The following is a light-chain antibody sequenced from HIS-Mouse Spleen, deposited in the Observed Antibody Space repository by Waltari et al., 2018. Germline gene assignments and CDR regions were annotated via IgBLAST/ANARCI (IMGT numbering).Light chain of an antibody. J-gene: IGKJ2*01. CDR2: KAS. Sequence: DIQMTQSPSTLSASVGDRVTITCRASQRISSWLAWYKQKPGKSPKLLIYKASSLESWVPARFSGSGSGTEFTLTISSLQPDDFATYYCKQYNSYSTFGQGTKLEIK. CDR3: KQYNSYST. CDR1: QRISSW. V-gene: IGKV1-5*03.